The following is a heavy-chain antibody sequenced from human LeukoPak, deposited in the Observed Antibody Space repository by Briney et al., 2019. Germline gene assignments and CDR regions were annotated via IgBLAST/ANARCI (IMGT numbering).Heavy chain of an antibody. V-gene: IGHV1-69*06. Sequence: SVKVSCKASGGTFSSYAISWVRQAPGRGLEWMGGIIPIFGTANYAQKFQGRVTITADKSTSTAYMELSSLRSEDTAVYYCAGSIVVVTAILSWFDPWGQGTLVTVSS. CDR3: AGSIVVVTAILSWFDP. J-gene: IGHJ5*02. CDR2: IIPIFGTA. D-gene: IGHD2-21*02. CDR1: GGTFSSYA.